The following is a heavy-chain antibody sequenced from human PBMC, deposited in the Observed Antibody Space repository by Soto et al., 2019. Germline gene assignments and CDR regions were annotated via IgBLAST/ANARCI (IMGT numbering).Heavy chain of an antibody. Sequence: HVQLQESGPGLVKPSETLSLICTVSGDSISSYYWSWIRQPPGKGLEWIGFIYYTGSTNYNPSLKSRVTISVDTSKNQLSLKLSSVTAADTAVYYCARRAGAVPGRIYFWGQGTRVTVSS. CDR1: GDSISSYY. J-gene: IGHJ4*02. CDR3: ARRAGAVPGRIYF. D-gene: IGHD6-19*01. V-gene: IGHV4-59*08. CDR2: IYYTGST.